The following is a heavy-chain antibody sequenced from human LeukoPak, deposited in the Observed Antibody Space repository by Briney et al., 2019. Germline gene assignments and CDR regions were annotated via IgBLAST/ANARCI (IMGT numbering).Heavy chain of an antibody. CDR3: ARSPRDFWSGYFYYFDY. V-gene: IGHV1-46*01. CDR1: GYIFTGYW. D-gene: IGHD3-3*01. J-gene: IGHJ4*02. Sequence: GASVKVSCKASGYIFTGYWIHWVRRAPGQGLEWMGIINPSGGSTSYAQKFQGRVTMTRDTSTSTVYMELSSLRSEDTAVYYCARSPRDFWSGYFYYFDYWGQGTLVTVSS. CDR2: INPSGGST.